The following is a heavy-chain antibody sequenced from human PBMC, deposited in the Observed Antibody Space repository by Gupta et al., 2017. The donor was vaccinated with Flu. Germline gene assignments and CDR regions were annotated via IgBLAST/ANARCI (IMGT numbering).Heavy chain of an antibody. Sequence: QVQLVQSGAEMKKPGASVKVSCKASGYKFIDFYVHRVRQAPGQGLEWMGWLNPNSGGTDYAQKFQGRVTMTRDTSISTAYMELTSLRSDDTAVYYCATWTYSDFNSWGQGTLVTVSS. CDR3: ATWTYSDFNS. V-gene: IGHV1-2*02. CDR2: LNPNSGGT. D-gene: IGHD1-26*01. CDR1: GYKFIDFY. J-gene: IGHJ4*02.